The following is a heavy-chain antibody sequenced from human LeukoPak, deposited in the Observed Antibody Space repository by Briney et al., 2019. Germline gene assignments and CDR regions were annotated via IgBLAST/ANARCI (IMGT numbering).Heavy chain of an antibody. Sequence: PGGSLRLSCAASGFTFSSYGMHWVRQAPGKGLEWVAVILYDGSNKYYADSVKGRFTISRDNSKNTLYLQMNSLRAEDTAVYYRAKGPHFSSGWYYYGMDVWGQGTTVTVSS. CDR3: AKGPHFSSGWYYYGMDV. CDR1: GFTFSSYG. D-gene: IGHD6-19*01. CDR2: ILYDGSNK. V-gene: IGHV3-30*18. J-gene: IGHJ6*02.